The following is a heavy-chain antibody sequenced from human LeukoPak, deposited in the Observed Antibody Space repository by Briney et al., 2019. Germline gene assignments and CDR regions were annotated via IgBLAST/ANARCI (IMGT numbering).Heavy chain of an antibody. CDR1: GFTVSSNY. D-gene: IGHD6-25*01. Sequence: GGSLRLSCVVSGFTVSSNYMSWLRQAPGKGLEWVSVIYSGGSTYYADSVKGRFTISRDNSKNTLYLQMNSLRAEDTAVYYCARERGHLDYWGQGTLVTVSS. CDR2: IYSGGST. CDR3: ARERGHLDY. V-gene: IGHV3-66*01. J-gene: IGHJ4*02.